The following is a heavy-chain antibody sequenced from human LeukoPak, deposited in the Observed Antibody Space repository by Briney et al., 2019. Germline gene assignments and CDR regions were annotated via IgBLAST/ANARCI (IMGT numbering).Heavy chain of an antibody. D-gene: IGHD6-19*01. CDR3: ARRRYVAGSDY. J-gene: IGHJ4*02. CDR2: ISGGGSKI. Sequence: GGSLRLSCAASGFTFSDYYMSWIRQAPGKGLEWVSYISGGGSKIYYADSVKGRFTISRDNAKNSLYLQMNSLRAEDTAVYYCARRRYVAGSDYWGQGTLVTVSS. CDR1: GFTFSDYY. V-gene: IGHV3-11*01.